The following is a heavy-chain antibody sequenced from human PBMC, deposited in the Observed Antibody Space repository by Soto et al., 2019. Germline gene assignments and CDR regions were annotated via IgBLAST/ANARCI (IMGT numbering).Heavy chain of an antibody. D-gene: IGHD2-15*01. V-gene: IGHV1-69*02. CDR3: ARGERRCSAGSCHKRPHYYYYMDV. CDR2: IIPILGIA. CDR1: GGTFSSYT. J-gene: IGHJ6*03. Sequence: QVQLVQSGAEVKKPGSSVKVSCKASGGTFSSYTISWVRQAPGQGLEWMGRIIPILGIANYAQKFQGRVTITADKSTSTAYMELSSLRSEDTAVYYCARGERRCSAGSCHKRPHYYYYMDVWGKGTTVTVSS.